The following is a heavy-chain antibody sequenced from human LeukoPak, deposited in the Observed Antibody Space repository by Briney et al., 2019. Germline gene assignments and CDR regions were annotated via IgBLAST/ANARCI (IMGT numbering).Heavy chain of an antibody. D-gene: IGHD5-24*01. CDR2: ISGSGGST. V-gene: IGHV3-23*01. J-gene: IGHJ4*02. CDR1: GFTFSSYG. Sequence: GGSLRLSCAASGFTFSSYGMSWVRQAPGKGLEWVSAISGSGGSTYYADSVKGRFTISRDNSKNTLYLQMNSLRAEDTAVYYCARDEFQDGSFDYWGQGTLVTVSS. CDR3: ARDEFQDGSFDY.